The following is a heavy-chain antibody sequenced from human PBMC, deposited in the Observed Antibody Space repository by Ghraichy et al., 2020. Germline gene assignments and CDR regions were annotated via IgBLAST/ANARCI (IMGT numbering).Heavy chain of an antibody. J-gene: IGHJ4*02. Sequence: SETLSLTCAVYGGSFSGYYWSWIRQPPGKGLEWIGEINHRGSTNYNPSLKSRVTISVDTSKNQFSLKPSSVTAADTAVYYCARGQKWLRSVVDYWGQGTLVTVSS. CDR3: ARGQKWLRSVVDY. CDR2: INHRGST. D-gene: IGHD5-12*01. V-gene: IGHV4-34*01. CDR1: GGSFSGYY.